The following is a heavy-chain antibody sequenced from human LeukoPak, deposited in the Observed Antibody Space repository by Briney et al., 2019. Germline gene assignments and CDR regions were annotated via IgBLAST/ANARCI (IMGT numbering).Heavy chain of an antibody. CDR2: IYTSGST. CDR3: AGWTGPSMLFDI. Sequence: SSETLSLTCTVSGGSISSGSYYWSWIRQPAGKGLEWIGRIYTSGSTNYNPSLKSRVTISVDTSKNQFSLKLSSVTAADTAVYYCAGWTGPSMLFDIWGQGTMVTVSS. D-gene: IGHD3/OR15-3a*01. CDR1: GGSISSGSYY. V-gene: IGHV4-61*02. J-gene: IGHJ3*02.